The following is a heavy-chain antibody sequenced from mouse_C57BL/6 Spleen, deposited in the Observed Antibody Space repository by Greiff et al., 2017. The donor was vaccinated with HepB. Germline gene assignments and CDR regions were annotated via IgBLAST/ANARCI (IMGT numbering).Heavy chain of an antibody. D-gene: IGHD2-3*01. V-gene: IGHV1-69*01. Sequence: QVQLQQSGAELVMPGASVKLSCKASGYTFTSYWMHWVKQRPGQGLEWIGEIDPSDSYTNYNQKFKGKSTLTVDKSSSTAYMQLSSLTSEDSAVYYCARRWSYFDYWGQGTTLTVSS. CDR3: ARRWSYFDY. CDR1: GYTFTSYW. J-gene: IGHJ2*01. CDR2: IDPSDSYT.